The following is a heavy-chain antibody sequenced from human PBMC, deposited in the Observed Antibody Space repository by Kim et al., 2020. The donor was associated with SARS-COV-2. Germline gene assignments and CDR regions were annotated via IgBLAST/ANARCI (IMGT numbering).Heavy chain of an antibody. D-gene: IGHD5-18*01. CDR1: GFTFSSYW. J-gene: IGHJ6*02. Sequence: GGSLRLSCAASGFTFSSYWINWVRQAPGKGLEWVANITHDGGEKYYVYSVTGRFTISRDNAKNTRSLQMNSLRAEDTAVYNCARDVGIQLWLQAEDGMDVWGQATTVTVSS. CDR2: ITHDGGEK. V-gene: IGHV3-7*01. CDR3: ARDVGIQLWLQAEDGMDV.